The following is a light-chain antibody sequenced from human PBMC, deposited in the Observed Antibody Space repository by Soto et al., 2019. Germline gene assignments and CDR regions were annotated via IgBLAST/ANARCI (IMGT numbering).Light chain of an antibody. CDR1: QSVSSN. Sequence: EIVITQSPATLSVSPGERATLSCRASQSVSSNLAWYQQKPGQAPRLLIYGASTRATGIPARFSGSGSGTEFNLTFSSLQSEDFAVYYCQQYNNWPPWTFGQGTKAEIK. V-gene: IGKV3-15*01. CDR2: GAS. J-gene: IGKJ1*01. CDR3: QQYNNWPPWT.